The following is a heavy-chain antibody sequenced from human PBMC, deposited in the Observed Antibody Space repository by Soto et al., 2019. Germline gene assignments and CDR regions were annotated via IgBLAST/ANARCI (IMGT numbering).Heavy chain of an antibody. CDR1: GGTFSSYA. J-gene: IGHJ4*02. D-gene: IGHD3-22*01. Sequence: QVQLVQSGAEVKKPGSSVKVSCKASGGTFSSYAISWVRQAPGQGLEWMGGIIPIFGTANYAQKFQGRVTIPADESTSTAYMELSSLRSEDTAVYYCAREGNYYDSSGFHPDYWGQGTLVTVSS. V-gene: IGHV1-69*01. CDR3: AREGNYYDSSGFHPDY. CDR2: IIPIFGTA.